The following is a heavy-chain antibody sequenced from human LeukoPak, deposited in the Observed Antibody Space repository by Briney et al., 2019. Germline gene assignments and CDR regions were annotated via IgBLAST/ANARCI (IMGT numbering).Heavy chain of an antibody. V-gene: IGHV3-33*08. J-gene: IGHJ4*02. Sequence: GGSLRLSCAASGFTFSTYWMHWVRQAPGKGLEWVAVIWYDGSNKYYADSVKGRFTISRDNSKNTLYLQMNSLRAEDTAVYYCARASLYGDYSDYWGQGTLVTVSS. CDR3: ARASLYGDYSDY. D-gene: IGHD4-17*01. CDR2: IWYDGSNK. CDR1: GFTFSTYW.